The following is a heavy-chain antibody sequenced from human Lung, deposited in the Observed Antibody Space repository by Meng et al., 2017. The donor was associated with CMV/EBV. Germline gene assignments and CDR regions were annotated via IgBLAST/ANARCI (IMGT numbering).Heavy chain of an antibody. CDR3: ARDLSVAADMGLNWYLDL. CDR2: IASSSRHM. D-gene: IGHD2-2*01. V-gene: IGHV3-21*04. CDR1: GFTLNTHT. J-gene: IGHJ2*01. Sequence: GESLKISCAASGFTLNTHTMNWVRQAPGKGLQWVSSIASSSRHMFYADSVKGRFTISRDNAKNSLYLQMNSLRAEDTAVYYCARDLSVAADMGLNWYLDLWGRGXLVTVSS.